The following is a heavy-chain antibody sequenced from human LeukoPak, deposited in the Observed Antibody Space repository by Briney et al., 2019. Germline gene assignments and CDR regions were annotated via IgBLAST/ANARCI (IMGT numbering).Heavy chain of an antibody. CDR2: IFGSGGSA. Sequence: QPGGSLRLSCTASGFTFNNYAMYWVRQAPRKGLEWVAGIFGSGGSAHYADSVKGRFTISRDNSKNTVYLQMDSLRGEDTALYYCTKTTSGYSSGQYPGWPADHWGQGALVTVSS. D-gene: IGHD6-25*01. J-gene: IGHJ4*02. CDR1: GFTFNNYA. V-gene: IGHV3-23*01. CDR3: TKTTSGYSSGQYPGWPADH.